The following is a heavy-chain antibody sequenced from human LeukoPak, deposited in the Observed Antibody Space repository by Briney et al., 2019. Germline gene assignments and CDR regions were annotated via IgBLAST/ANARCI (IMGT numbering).Heavy chain of an antibody. J-gene: IGHJ5*02. CDR1: GDSISSYY. CDR3: ARGRIAAPRHWFDP. Sequence: SETLSLTCTVSGDSISSYYWSWIRQPPGKGLEWIGYIYYSGSTNYNPSLKSRVTISVDTSKNQFSLKLSSVTAADTAVYYCARGRIAAPRHWFDPWGQGTLVTVSS. CDR2: IYYSGST. D-gene: IGHD6-13*01. V-gene: IGHV4-59*01.